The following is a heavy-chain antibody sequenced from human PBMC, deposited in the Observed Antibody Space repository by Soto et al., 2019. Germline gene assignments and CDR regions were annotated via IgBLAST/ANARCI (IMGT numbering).Heavy chain of an antibody. V-gene: IGHV4-59*01. CDR3: ARGDYYDSSGYYPSYYYYYGMDV. J-gene: IGHJ6*02. Sequence: WETLALTCTVSGGPISSYYWSWIRQPPGKGLEWIGYIYYSGSTNYNPSLKSRVTISVDTSKNQFSLKLSSVTAADTAVYYCARGDYYDSSGYYPSYYYYYGMDVWGQGTTVTVSS. D-gene: IGHD3-22*01. CDR1: GGPISSYY. CDR2: IYYSGST.